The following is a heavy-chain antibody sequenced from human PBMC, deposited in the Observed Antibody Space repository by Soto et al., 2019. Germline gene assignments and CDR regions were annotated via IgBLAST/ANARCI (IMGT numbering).Heavy chain of an antibody. J-gene: IGHJ4*02. Sequence: LSLTCTVSGHSLSSGGYYWSWIRQHPGKGLEWVGYIYFTGTTLYNPSLKSRLAISVDTSKNQFSLKLTSVTAADTAVYYCARDWGSSGWPNWGQGVLVTVSS. CDR3: ARDWGSSGWPN. CDR1: GHSLSSGGYY. D-gene: IGHD6-19*01. V-gene: IGHV4-31*03. CDR2: IYFTGTT.